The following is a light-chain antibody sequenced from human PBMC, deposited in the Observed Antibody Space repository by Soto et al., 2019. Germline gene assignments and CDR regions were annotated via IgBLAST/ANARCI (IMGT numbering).Light chain of an antibody. J-gene: IGKJ5*01. CDR3: QQRSNWPPVT. V-gene: IGKV3-11*01. CDR1: QSVSSY. CDR2: DAS. Sequence: EIVLTQSPATLSLSPGERATLSCRASQSVSSYLAWYQQKPGQAPRLLIYDASNRATGIPARFSGSGSGTDFTLTISSLEPEDFAVYYCQQRSNWPPVTFGLGTRLEMK.